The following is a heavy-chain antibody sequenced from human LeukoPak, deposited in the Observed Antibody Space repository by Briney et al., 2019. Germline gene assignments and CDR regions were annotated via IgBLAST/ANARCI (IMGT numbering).Heavy chain of an antibody. D-gene: IGHD6-13*01. Sequence: ETLSLTCTVSGGSISSSSYYWGWVRQAPGKGLEWVSSISGSGGYTYYADSVKGRFTISRDNSKNTVYLQMSSLRAEDTAVYYCAKDSPTIRSSSWLHYFDNWGQGTLVTVSS. J-gene: IGHJ4*02. CDR3: AKDSPTIRSSSWLHYFDN. CDR2: ISGSGGYT. CDR1: GGSISSSSYY. V-gene: IGHV3-23*01.